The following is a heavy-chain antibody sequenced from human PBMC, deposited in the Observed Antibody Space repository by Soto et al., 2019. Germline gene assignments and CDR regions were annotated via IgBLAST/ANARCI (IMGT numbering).Heavy chain of an antibody. CDR3: ARHLGAAAGPLYGMDV. D-gene: IGHD6-13*01. J-gene: IGHJ6*02. CDR2: IYPGDSDT. V-gene: IGHV5-51*01. CDR1: GYSFTSYW. Sequence: LGESLKISCKGSGYSFTSYWIGGVRQMPGKGLEWMGIIYPGDSDTRYSPSFQGQVTISADKSISTAYLQWSSLKASDTAMYYCARHLGAAAGPLYGMDVWGQGTTVTVSS.